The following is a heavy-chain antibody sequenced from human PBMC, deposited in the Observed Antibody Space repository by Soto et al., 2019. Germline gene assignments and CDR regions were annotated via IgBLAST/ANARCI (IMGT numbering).Heavy chain of an antibody. D-gene: IGHD6-13*01. V-gene: IGHV4-39*01. CDR2: IYYSGST. CDR3: ARRERAAGTDWWFDP. CDR1: GGSISSSSFH. J-gene: IGHJ5*02. Sequence: QLQLQESGPGLVKPSETLSLTCTVSGGSISSSSFHWGWIRQPPGKGLEWIGSIYYSGSTYYSPSLQSRVTIAVDTYKNQFSLKLSSVTAADTAVYYCARRERAAGTDWWFDPWGQGTLVTVSS.